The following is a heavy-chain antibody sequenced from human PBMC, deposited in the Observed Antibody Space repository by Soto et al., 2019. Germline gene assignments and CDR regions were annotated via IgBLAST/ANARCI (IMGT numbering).Heavy chain of an antibody. D-gene: IGHD2-2*01. CDR3: AKGPAIVLVPAAMNYYYCMDV. V-gene: IGHV3-30*18. Sequence: QVQLVESGGGVVQPGRSLRLSCAASGFTFSSYGMHWVRQAPGKGLEWVAVISYDGSNKYYADSVKGRFTISRDNSKNTLYLQMNSLTAEDTAVYYCAKGPAIVLVPAAMNYYYCMDVWGQGTTVTVSS. CDR1: GFTFSSYG. J-gene: IGHJ6*02. CDR2: ISYDGSNK.